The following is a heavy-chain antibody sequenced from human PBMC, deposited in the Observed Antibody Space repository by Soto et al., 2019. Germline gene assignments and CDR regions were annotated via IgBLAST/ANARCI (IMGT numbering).Heavy chain of an antibody. CDR1: GYTFTNYG. Sequence: QVQLLQSGAEVKKPGASVKVSCKASGYTFTNYGITWVRQAPGQGLEWMGGIGAYNGNTHYTQRLQGRVTMTTDTSTSTAFMELRGLRSDDTAVYSCARVRQLGGYFYYYMDVWGKGTTVTVSS. CDR2: IGAYNGNT. J-gene: IGHJ6*03. D-gene: IGHD6-6*01. CDR3: ARVRQLGGYFYYYMDV. V-gene: IGHV1-18*01.